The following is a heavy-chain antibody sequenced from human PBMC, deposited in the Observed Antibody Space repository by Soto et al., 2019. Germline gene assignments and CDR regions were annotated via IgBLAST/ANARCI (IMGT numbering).Heavy chain of an antibody. V-gene: IGHV4-34*01. CDR1: GGSFSGYY. CDR3: ARESKGLGCCGMDV. Sequence: SETLSLTCAVYGGSFSGYYWSWIRQPPGKGLEWIGEINHSGSTNYNPSLKSRVTISVDTSKNQFSLKLSSVTAADTAVYYCARESKGLGCCGMDVWGQGTTVTVSS. D-gene: IGHD2-15*01. CDR2: INHSGST. J-gene: IGHJ6*02.